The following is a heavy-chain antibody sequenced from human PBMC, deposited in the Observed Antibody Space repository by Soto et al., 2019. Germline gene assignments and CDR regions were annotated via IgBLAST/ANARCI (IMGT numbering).Heavy chain of an antibody. J-gene: IGHJ6*02. CDR3: ARSDCTGAYCYSWPFNYGVDV. CDR2: IWYDGSNK. Sequence: PVGSLRLSCTTSGFTFNTYGMHWVRQAPGKGLEWVAIIWYDGSNKYYADSVKGRFTISRDNSKNTLYLQMNSLRAEDTALYYCARSDCTGAYCYSWPFNYGVDVWGQGTTVTV. D-gene: IGHD2-15*01. CDR1: GFTFNTYG. V-gene: IGHV3-33*08.